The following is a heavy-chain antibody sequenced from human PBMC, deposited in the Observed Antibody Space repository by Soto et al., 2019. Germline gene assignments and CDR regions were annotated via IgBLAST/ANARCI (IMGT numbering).Heavy chain of an antibody. Sequence: QVQLVQSGAEVKKPGASVKVSCKASGYTFTSYAMHWVRQAPGQRLEWMGWINAGNGNTKYSQNFQGRVTITRDTSANTAYMELSSLRSEDTAVYFCARERYDNSGYFDYFDNWGQGTLVTVSS. CDR1: GYTFTSYA. V-gene: IGHV1-3*01. J-gene: IGHJ4*02. CDR3: ARERYDNSGYFDYFDN. CDR2: INAGNGNT. D-gene: IGHD3-22*01.